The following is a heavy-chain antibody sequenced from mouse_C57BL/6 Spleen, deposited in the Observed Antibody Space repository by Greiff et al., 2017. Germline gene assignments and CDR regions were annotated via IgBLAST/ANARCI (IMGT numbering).Heavy chain of an antibody. CDR1: GYAFSSYW. CDR3: ARGFITRYYFDY. CDR2: IYPGDGDT. Sequence: QVQLQQSGAELVKPGASVKISCKASGYAFSSYWMNWVKQRPGKGLEWIGQIYPGDGDTNYNGKFKGKATLTADKSSSTAYMQLSSLTSEDSAVYFCARGFITRYYFDYWGQGTTLTVSS. D-gene: IGHD1-1*01. J-gene: IGHJ2*01. V-gene: IGHV1-80*01.